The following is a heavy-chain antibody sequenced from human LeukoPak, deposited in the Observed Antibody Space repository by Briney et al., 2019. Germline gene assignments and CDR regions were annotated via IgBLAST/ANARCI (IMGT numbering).Heavy chain of an antibody. J-gene: IGHJ5*02. CDR3: ARQGSGNWFDP. D-gene: IGHD2-15*01. CDR2: IYPGDSDT. CDR1: YW. Sequence: YWSWIRQPPGKGLEWMGIIYPGDSDTRYSPSFQGQVTISADKSISTAYLQWSSLKASDTAIYYCARQGSGNWFDPWGQGTLVTVSS. V-gene: IGHV5-51*01.